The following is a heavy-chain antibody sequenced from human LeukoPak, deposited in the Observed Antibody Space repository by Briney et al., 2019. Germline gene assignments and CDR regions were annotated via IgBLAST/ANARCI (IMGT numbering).Heavy chain of an antibody. CDR3: ARAVIAEANYYDSSGYFLLAY. Sequence: ASVKVSCKASGYTFTGYYMHWVRQAPGQGLEWMGWINPNSGGTNYAQKFQGRVTMTRDTSISTAYMELSRLRSDDTAVYYCARAVIAEANYYDSSGYFLLAYWGQGTLVTVSS. CDR2: INPNSGGT. CDR1: GYTFTGYY. V-gene: IGHV1-2*02. J-gene: IGHJ4*02. D-gene: IGHD3-22*01.